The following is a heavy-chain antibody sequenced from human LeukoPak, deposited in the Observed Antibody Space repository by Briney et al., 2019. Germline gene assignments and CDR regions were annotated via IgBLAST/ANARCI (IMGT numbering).Heavy chain of an antibody. CDR3: ARHVMDYYNYTSPDWGY. J-gene: IGHJ4*02. CDR1: GYSFTSYW. CDR2: IDPGDSYT. D-gene: IGHD3-16*01. V-gene: IGHV5-10-1*01. Sequence: GESLKISCKGSGYSFTSYWITWVRQMPGKGLEWLGRIDPGDSYTSYSPSFQGHVTISADKSINTAYLQWSSLKASDTAMYYCARHVMDYYNYTSPDWGYWGQGTLVTVSS.